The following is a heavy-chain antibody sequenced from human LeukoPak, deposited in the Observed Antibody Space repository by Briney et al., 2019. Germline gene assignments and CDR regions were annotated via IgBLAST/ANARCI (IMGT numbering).Heavy chain of an antibody. J-gene: IGHJ4*02. Sequence: GGSLRLSCAASGFAFSSYGMHWVRQAPGKGLEWVAVIWYDGSNKYYADSVKGRFTISRDNSKNTLYLQMNSLRAEDTAVYYCAKGTIAAWYWGQGTLVTVSS. CDR3: AKGTIAAWY. CDR1: GFAFSSYG. V-gene: IGHV3-30*02. D-gene: IGHD2-15*01. CDR2: IWYDGSNK.